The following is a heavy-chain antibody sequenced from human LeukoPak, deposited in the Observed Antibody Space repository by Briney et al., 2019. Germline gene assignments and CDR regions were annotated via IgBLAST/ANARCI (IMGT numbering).Heavy chain of an antibody. CDR2: ISGDGGST. J-gene: IGHJ5*01. V-gene: IGHV3-43*02. CDR3: ARGALDAYDS. CDR1: GFTFDDYA. Sequence: GGSLRLSCAASGFTFDDYAMHWVRQAPGKGLEWVSLISGDGGSTYYADSVKGRFTISRDNTKNSLHLQMTRLRADDTAVYYCARGALDAYDSWGQGTPVTVSS. D-gene: IGHD5-24*01.